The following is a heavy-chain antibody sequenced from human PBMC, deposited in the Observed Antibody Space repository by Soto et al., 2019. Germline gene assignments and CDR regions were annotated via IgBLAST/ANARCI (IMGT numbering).Heavy chain of an antibody. J-gene: IGHJ4*02. V-gene: IGHV4-38-2*01. D-gene: IGHD6-6*01. CDR2: IYHTGST. Sequence: SETLSLTCAVSGYSISGDYYWGWIRQPPGKGLEWIGTIYHTGSTYYNPSLNSRVTISVDTSKNQFSLKLNSVTAADTAMYYCATKGDWQLGYFDYWGQGTLVTAPQ. CDR1: GYSISGDYY. CDR3: ATKGDWQLGYFDY.